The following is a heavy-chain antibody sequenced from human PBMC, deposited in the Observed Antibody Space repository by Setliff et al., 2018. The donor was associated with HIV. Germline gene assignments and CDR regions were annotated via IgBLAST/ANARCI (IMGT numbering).Heavy chain of an antibody. V-gene: IGHV1-8*02. Sequence: ASVKVSCKASGYTFINYDINWVRQATGQGLEWMGWMNPNSGNTAYARKFQGRVTMTRDTSVTTAYMELSSLRYEDTAVYYCARGKVRVVGSIDWFDPWGQGTLVTVSS. J-gene: IGHJ5*02. CDR2: MNPNSGNT. D-gene: IGHD1-26*01. CDR3: ARGKVRVVGSIDWFDP. CDR1: GYTFINYD.